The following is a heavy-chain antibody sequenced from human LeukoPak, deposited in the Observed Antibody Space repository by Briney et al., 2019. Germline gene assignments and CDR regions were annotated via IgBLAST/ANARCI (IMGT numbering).Heavy chain of an antibody. D-gene: IGHD3-9*01. CDR3: AREGDYDILTGYYFIDS. J-gene: IGHJ4*02. CDR2: VYYTGNT. V-gene: IGHV4-59*01. CDR1: GDSIDSYY. Sequence: PSETLSLTCTVSGDSIDSYYWSWIRQPPGKGLEWIGYVYYTGNTNYNPSLKSRVTISVDTSKNQFSLNLGSVTAADTAVYYCAREGDYDILTGYYFIDSWGQGTLVTVSS.